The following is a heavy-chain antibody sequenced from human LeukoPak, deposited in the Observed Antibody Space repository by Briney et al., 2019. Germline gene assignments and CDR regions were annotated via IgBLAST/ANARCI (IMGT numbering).Heavy chain of an antibody. D-gene: IGHD3-22*01. CDR1: GFTFSSYS. J-gene: IGHJ3*02. V-gene: IGHV3-21*01. Sequence: GGSLRLSCAASGFTFSSYSMNWVRQAPGKGLEWVSSISSSSSYIYYADSVKGRFTISRDNAKNSLYLQMNSLRAEDTAVYYCARDILYDYDSSHGAFDIWGQGTMVTVSS. CDR2: ISSSSSYI. CDR3: ARDILYDYDSSHGAFDI.